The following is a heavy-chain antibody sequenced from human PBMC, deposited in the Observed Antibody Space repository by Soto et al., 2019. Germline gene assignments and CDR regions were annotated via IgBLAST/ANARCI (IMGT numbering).Heavy chain of an antibody. CDR1: GYTFTSYG. Sequence: ASVKVSCKASGYTFTSYGISWVRQAPGQGLEWMGWISAYNGNTNYAQKLQGRVTMTTDTSTSTAYMELRSLRSDDTAVYYCARRGDILTGYSKIDYWGQGTLVTVSS. V-gene: IGHV1-18*01. J-gene: IGHJ4*02. CDR3: ARRGDILTGYSKIDY. CDR2: ISAYNGNT. D-gene: IGHD3-9*01.